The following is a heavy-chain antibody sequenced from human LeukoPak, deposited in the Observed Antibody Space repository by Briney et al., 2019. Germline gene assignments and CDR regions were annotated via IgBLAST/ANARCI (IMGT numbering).Heavy chain of an antibody. CDR3: ARRGKGLDYDFDY. V-gene: IGHV4-34*01. J-gene: IGHJ4*02. Sequence: SETLSLTCAVYGGSFSGYYRSWIRQPPGKGLEWIGETDHRGSTNYNPSLKSRVTMSVDTSKNQFSLKLSSVTAADTAVYYCARRGKGLDYDFDYWGQGTLVTVSS. D-gene: IGHD4/OR15-4a*01. CDR1: GGSFSGYY. CDR2: TDHRGST.